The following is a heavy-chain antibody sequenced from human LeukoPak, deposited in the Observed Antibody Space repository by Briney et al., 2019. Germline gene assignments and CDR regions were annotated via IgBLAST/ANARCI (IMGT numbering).Heavy chain of an antibody. CDR1: GFTFSTYT. Sequence: GSLRLSCAASGFTFSTYTMNWVRQAPGKGLEWVSYISSSSSTIYYADAVKGRFTISRDNAKNSPYLQMNSLRDEDTAVYYCARGYSYPYFDYWGQGTLVTVA. V-gene: IGHV3-48*02. J-gene: IGHJ4*02. D-gene: IGHD5-18*01. CDR2: ISSSSSTI. CDR3: ARGYSYPYFDY.